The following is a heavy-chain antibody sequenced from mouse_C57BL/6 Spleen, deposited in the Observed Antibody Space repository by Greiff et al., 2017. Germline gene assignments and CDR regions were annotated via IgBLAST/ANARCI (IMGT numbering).Heavy chain of an antibody. CDR1: GYAFSSSW. CDR3: ARDGAREDWYFDV. CDR2: IYPGDGDT. D-gene: IGHD2-3*01. Sequence: QVQLQQSGPELVKPGASVKISCKASGYAFSSSWMNWVKQRPGKGLEWIGRIYPGDGDTKYNGKFKGKATLTADKSSSTAYMQLSSLTSEDSAVYFCARDGAREDWYFDVWGTGTTVTVSS. V-gene: IGHV1-82*01. J-gene: IGHJ1*03.